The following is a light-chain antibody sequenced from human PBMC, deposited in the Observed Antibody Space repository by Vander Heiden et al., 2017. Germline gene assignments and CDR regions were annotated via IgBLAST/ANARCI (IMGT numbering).Light chain of an antibody. CDR3: QQFSNWPYT. CDR2: GAS. J-gene: IGKJ2*01. Sequence: ELVMTQSPGTLSVSPGERATLSCRASQSVNTNLAWYQKKPGQAPGLLIYGASTRATGIPARFSGSGSGTEFTLTISSLQSEDFAVYYCQQFSNWPYTLGQGTKLEI. CDR1: QSVNTN. V-gene: IGKV3-15*01.